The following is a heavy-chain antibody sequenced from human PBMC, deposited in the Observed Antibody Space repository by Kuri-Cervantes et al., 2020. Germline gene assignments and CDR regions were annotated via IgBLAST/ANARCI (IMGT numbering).Heavy chain of an antibody. CDR3: ATNYGGNTAYWYFDL. CDR1: GGSFSGYS. CDR2: INHSGST. J-gene: IGHJ2*01. D-gene: IGHD4-23*01. Sequence: SETLSLTCAVYGGSFSGYSWSWIRQPPGKGLEWIGEINHSGSTNHNPSLKSRVTISVDKSKNQFSLKLSSVTAADTAVYYCATNYGGNTAYWYFDLWGRGTLVTVSS. V-gene: IGHV4-34*01.